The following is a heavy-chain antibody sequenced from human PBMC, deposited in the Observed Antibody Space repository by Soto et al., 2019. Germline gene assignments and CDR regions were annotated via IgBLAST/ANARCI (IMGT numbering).Heavy chain of an antibody. CDR3: ARVIAVAGLYYYYGMDV. CDR2: IGTAGDT. CDR1: GFTFSSYD. J-gene: IGHJ6*02. D-gene: IGHD6-19*01. V-gene: IGHV3-13*01. Sequence: PGGSLRLSCAASGFTFSSYDMHWVRQATGKGLEWVSAIGTAGDTYYPGSVKGRFTISRENAKNSLYLQMNSLRAGDTAVYYCARVIAVAGLYYYYGMDVWGQGTTVTVSS.